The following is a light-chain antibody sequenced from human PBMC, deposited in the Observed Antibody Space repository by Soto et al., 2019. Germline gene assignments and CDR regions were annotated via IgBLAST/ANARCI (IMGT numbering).Light chain of an antibody. V-gene: IGKV2-28*01. CDR1: HSLLHSNGYNY. CDR2: LGS. J-gene: IGKJ1*01. CDR3: MQALRAPPT. Sequence: DIVMTQSPLSLPVTPGEPASISCRSSHSLLHSNGYNYLDWYLQKPGQSPQLLIYLGSSRASGVPDRFSGGGSGTDFTLKISRVEAEDVGVYHCMQALRAPPTFGQGTKVDIK.